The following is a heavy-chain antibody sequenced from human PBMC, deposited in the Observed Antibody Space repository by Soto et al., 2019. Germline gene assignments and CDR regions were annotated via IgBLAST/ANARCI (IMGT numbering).Heavy chain of an antibody. D-gene: IGHD2-15*01. CDR2: ISSSGTGI. Sequence: GGSLRLSCAASGFTFSDYYMTWIRQAPGKGLEWVSYISSSGTGIYYADSVKGRFTISRDNAKNSLYLQMSSLGAEDTALYYCARAYSDAFDIWGQGTVVTVS. V-gene: IGHV3-11*01. CDR3: ARAYSDAFDI. CDR1: GFTFSDYY. J-gene: IGHJ3*02.